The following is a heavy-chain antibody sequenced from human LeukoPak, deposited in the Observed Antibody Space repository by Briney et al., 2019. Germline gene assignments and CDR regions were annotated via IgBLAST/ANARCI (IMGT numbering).Heavy chain of an antibody. Sequence: ASVKVSCKASGYTFTGYDINWVRQATGQGLEWMGWMNPNSGNTGYAQKFQGRVTMTRNTSISTAYMELSSLRSEDTAVYYCAREPAYCGGDCHFFDYWGQGTLVTVSS. D-gene: IGHD2-21*02. CDR1: GYTFTGYD. CDR3: AREPAYCGGDCHFFDY. V-gene: IGHV1-8*01. J-gene: IGHJ4*02. CDR2: MNPNSGNT.